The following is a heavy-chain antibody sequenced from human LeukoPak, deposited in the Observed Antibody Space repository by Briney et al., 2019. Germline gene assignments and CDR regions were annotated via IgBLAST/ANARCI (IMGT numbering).Heavy chain of an antibody. CDR3: ARDFDTLTGYYWKSFDY. J-gene: IGHJ4*02. V-gene: IGHV3-48*01. CDR2: ISSSSSTI. Sequence: GGSLGLSCAASGFTFSIYSMNWVRQAPGKGLEWVSYISSSSSTIYYADSVKDRFIVSRDNSKNTLYLQMYSLRAEDTAVYFCARDFDTLTGYYWKSFDYWGQGTLVTVSS. D-gene: IGHD3-9*01. CDR1: GFTFSIYS.